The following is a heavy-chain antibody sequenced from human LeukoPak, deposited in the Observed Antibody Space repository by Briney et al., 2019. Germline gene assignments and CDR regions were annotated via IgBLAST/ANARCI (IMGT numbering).Heavy chain of an antibody. Sequence: GGSLRLSCAASGFIFSRYGMDWVRQAPGKGLEWVAFIRDDGSNKYYGDSVKGRFTISRDNSKSTLYLQMNSLRAEDTGVYYCAKDIGYCSGGICYVFDYWGQGTLVTVSS. D-gene: IGHD2-15*01. CDR1: GFIFSRYG. CDR3: AKDIGYCSGGICYVFDY. V-gene: IGHV3-30*02. CDR2: IRDDGSNK. J-gene: IGHJ4*02.